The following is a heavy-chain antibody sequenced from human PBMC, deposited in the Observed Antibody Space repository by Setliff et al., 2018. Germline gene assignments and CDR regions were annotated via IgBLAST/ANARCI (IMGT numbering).Heavy chain of an antibody. J-gene: IGHJ4*02. Sequence: GGSLRLSCAASGFTFNAYAMSWVRQAPGKGLEWVSAISGSGGRTYYADSVKGRFTISRDNAKNSLYLQMNSLRAEDTAVYSCARARGYSYGPFDYWGQGTLDTVSS. D-gene: IGHD5-18*01. CDR2: ISGSGGRT. V-gene: IGHV3-23*01. CDR3: ARARGYSYGPFDY. CDR1: GFTFNAYA.